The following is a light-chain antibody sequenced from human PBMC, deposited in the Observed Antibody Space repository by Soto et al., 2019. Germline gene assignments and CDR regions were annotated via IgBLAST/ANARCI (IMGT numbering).Light chain of an antibody. Sequence: QAVVTQEPSLTVSPGGTVTLTCGSSTGAVTSGHYPYWFQQKPGQAPRTLICDTSNNTPGHLPGSQAPSFGAKAALTLLGAQPEDEADYYCLLSYSGARVFGGGTKLTVL. CDR2: DTS. J-gene: IGLJ2*01. V-gene: IGLV7-46*02. CDR1: TGAVTSGHY. CDR3: LLSYSGARV.